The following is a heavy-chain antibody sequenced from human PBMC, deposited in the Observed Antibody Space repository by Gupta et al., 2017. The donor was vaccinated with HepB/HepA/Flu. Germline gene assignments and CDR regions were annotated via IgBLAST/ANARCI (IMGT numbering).Heavy chain of an antibody. J-gene: IGHJ4*02. CDR3: ATTRTYSLRYFDY. CDR2: VDPEDGET. Sequence: EVQLVQSGAEVKKPGATVKIYCKVSGYTFTDYYMHWVQQAPGKGLEWVGLVDPEDGETIYAEKFQGRLTITADTSTDTAYMDLSSLRSEDTAVYYCATTRTYSLRYFDYWGQGTLVTVSS. CDR1: GYTFTDYY. D-gene: IGHD2-21*01. V-gene: IGHV1-69-2*01.